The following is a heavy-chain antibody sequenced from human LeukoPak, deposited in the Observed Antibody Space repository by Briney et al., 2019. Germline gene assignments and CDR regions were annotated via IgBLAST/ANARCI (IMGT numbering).Heavy chain of an antibody. CDR2: INHSGST. CDR3: ARGLYSSSWYRYYFDY. V-gene: IGHV4-34*01. Sequence: SETLSLTCAVYGGSFGGYYWSWIRQPPGKGLEWIGEINHSGSTNYNPSLKSRVTISVDTSKNQFSLKLSSVTAADTAVYYCARGLYSSSWYRYYFDYWGQGTLVTVSS. J-gene: IGHJ4*02. CDR1: GGSFGGYY. D-gene: IGHD6-13*01.